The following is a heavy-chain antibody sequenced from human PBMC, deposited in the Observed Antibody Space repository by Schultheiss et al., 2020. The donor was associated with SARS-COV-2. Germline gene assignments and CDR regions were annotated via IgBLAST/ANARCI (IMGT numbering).Heavy chain of an antibody. CDR2: IYHTGSI. D-gene: IGHD1-1*01. CDR1: GGSISSYY. CDR3: ARDRREGNNWTFLGY. V-gene: IGHV4-59*01. J-gene: IGHJ4*02. Sequence: SQTLSLTCTVSGGSISSYYWSWIRQPPGKGLEWIGYIYHTGSISYNPSLKSRVTISVDPPKNQFSLRLTSVTAADTAVYYCARDRREGNNWTFLGYWGQGTLVTVSS.